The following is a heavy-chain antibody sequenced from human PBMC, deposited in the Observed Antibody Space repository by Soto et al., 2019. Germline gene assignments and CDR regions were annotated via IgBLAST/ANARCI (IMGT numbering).Heavy chain of an antibody. J-gene: IGHJ4*02. V-gene: IGHV3-21*01. CDR2: ISSGSSDT. CDR3: AKESEGGSYVPGVDY. Sequence: GGSLRLSWEASGFNFSRVSMNWVRQVPGKGLEWVASISSGSSDTWYADSVKGRFIISRDNSKNTLYLQMNSLRAEDTAVYYCAKESEGGSYVPGVDYWGQGTLVTVSA. D-gene: IGHD1-26*01. CDR1: GFNFSRVS.